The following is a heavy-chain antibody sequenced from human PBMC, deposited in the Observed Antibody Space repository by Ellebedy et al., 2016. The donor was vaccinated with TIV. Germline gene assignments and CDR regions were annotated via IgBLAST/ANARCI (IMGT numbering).Heavy chain of an antibody. CDR2: IYHGGSQQ. Sequence: GGSLRLSCAASGFSFRSYWMTWVRQAPGKGLEWVANIYHGGSQQFYVDSVKGRFTISRDNAKNSLYLQMNSLRAEDTAVYYCARRGSYGDYAVQINNWFDRWGQGTLVTVSS. CDR1: GFSFRSYW. V-gene: IGHV3-7*01. J-gene: IGHJ5*02. CDR3: ARRGSYGDYAVQINNWFDR. D-gene: IGHD4-17*01.